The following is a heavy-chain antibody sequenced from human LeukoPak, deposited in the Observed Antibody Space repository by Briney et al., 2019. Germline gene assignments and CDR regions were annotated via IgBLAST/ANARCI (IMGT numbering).Heavy chain of an antibody. Sequence: ASVKVSCKVSGYTLSEVSMHWVRQPPGKGLEWMGGFSPENGEAVYAQKFQGRVTMTEDTSTDTATMDLSSLRSEDTAVYFCATYLSSSSFLFDYWGQGTLITVSS. CDR3: ATYLSSSSFLFDY. J-gene: IGHJ4*02. CDR1: GYTLSEVS. CDR2: FSPENGEA. V-gene: IGHV1-24*01. D-gene: IGHD6-6*01.